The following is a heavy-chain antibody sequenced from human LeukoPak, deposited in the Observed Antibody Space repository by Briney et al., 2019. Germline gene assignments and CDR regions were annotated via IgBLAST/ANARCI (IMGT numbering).Heavy chain of an antibody. CDR1: GGSISTGTYY. CDR2: IYYSGST. CDR3: ARGAYTSSRFDP. D-gene: IGHD6-6*01. V-gene: IGHV4-39*01. J-gene: IGHJ5*02. Sequence: SETLSLTCTVSGGSISTGTYYWGWIRQPPGKGLEWTGSIYYSGSTYYTPSLKSRVTISVDTSRNQFSLKLTSVTAADTAIYYCARGAYTSSRFDPWGQGTLVTVSS.